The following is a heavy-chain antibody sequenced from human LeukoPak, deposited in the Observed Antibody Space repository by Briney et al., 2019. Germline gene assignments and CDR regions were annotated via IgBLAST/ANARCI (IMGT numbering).Heavy chain of an antibody. CDR3: ARAPCDSSGCDAFDI. Sequence: GGSLRLSCAASGFTFSSYDMNWVRQTPGKGLEWVSSISSSSSYIFYADSVKGRFTFSRDNAKNSLYLQMNSLRAEDTAVYYCARAPCDSSGCDAFDIWGQGTMVTVSS. D-gene: IGHD3-22*01. V-gene: IGHV3-21*01. CDR2: ISSSSSYI. CDR1: GFTFSSYD. J-gene: IGHJ3*02.